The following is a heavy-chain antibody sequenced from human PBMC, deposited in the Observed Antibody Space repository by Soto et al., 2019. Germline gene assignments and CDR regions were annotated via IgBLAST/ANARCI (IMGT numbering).Heavy chain of an antibody. Sequence: SETLSLTCTVSGGSISSSSYYWGWIRQPPGKGLEWIGSIYYSGSTYYNPSLKSRVTISVHTSKNQFSLKLSSVTAADTAVYYCARHGAWGSGWMRDYYYYGMDVWGQGTTVTVSS. CDR3: ARHGAWGSGWMRDYYYYGMDV. D-gene: IGHD6-19*01. V-gene: IGHV4-39*01. CDR1: GGSISSSSYY. CDR2: IYYSGST. J-gene: IGHJ6*02.